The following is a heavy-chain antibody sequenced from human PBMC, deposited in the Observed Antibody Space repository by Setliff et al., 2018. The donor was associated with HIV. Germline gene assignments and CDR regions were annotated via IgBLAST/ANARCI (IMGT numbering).Heavy chain of an antibody. CDR3: TRGLGAVVPYYGMDV. J-gene: IGHJ6*02. CDR2: ISYHEINK. V-gene: IGHV3-30*03. Sequence: PGESLKLSCAASGFAFNTYGMHWFRRAPGKGLEWVATISYHEINKYYVDSVKGRFSISRDNSKNTLYLQMNSLRAEDTAVYYCTRGLGAVVPYYGMDVWGQGTAVTVSS. CDR1: GFAFNTYG. D-gene: IGHD2-15*01.